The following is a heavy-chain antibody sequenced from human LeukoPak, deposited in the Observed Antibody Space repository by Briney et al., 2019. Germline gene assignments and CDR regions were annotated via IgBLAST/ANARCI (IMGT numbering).Heavy chain of an antibody. J-gene: IGHJ6*03. CDR3: AREIEAVAGTFNRDYYYYYMDV. CDR1: GFTFSSYA. CDR2: ISSNGGST. Sequence: GGSLRLSCAASGFTFSSYAMHWVRQAPGKGLEYVSAISSNGGSTYYANSVKGRFTISRDNSKNTLYLQMGSLRAEDMAVYYCAREIEAVAGTFNRDYYYYYMDVWGKGTTVTVSS. D-gene: IGHD6-19*01. V-gene: IGHV3-64*01.